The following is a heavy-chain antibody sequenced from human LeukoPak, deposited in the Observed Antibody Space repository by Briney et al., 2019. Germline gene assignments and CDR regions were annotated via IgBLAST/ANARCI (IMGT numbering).Heavy chain of an antibody. CDR2: MNPNSGNT. CDR3: ARTTIFGVVITSLAFDI. D-gene: IGHD3-3*01. V-gene: IGHV1-8*03. J-gene: IGHJ3*02. CDR1: GYTFTNYG. Sequence: ASVKVSCKASGYTFTNYGINWVRQATGQGLEWMGWMNPNSGNTGYAQKFQGRVTITRNTSISTAYMELSSLRSEDTAVYYCARTTIFGVVITSLAFDIWGQGTMVTVSS.